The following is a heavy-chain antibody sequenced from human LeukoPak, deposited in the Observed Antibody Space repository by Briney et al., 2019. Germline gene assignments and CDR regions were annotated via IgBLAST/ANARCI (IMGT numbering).Heavy chain of an antibody. CDR1: GFTFSSYS. CDR2: ISSSSSYI. D-gene: IGHD5-12*01. J-gene: IGHJ6*03. CDR3: ARYSGYDRRAYYYYYMDV. V-gene: IGHV3-21*04. Sequence: GGSLRLSCAASGFTFSSYSMNWVRQAPGKGLEWVSSISSSSSYIYYADSVKGRFTISRDNAKNSLYLQMNSLRAEDTALYHCARYSGYDRRAYYYYYMDVWGKGTTVTISS.